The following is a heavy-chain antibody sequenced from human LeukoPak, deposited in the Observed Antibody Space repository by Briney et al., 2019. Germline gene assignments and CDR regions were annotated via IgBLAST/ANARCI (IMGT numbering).Heavy chain of an antibody. CDR2: INPNTGGT. CDR3: APTDRNYFDY. V-gene: IGHV1-2*02. Sequence: VASVKVSCKASGYTFTGYEMHWVRQAPGQGLEWMGWINPNTGGTNYAQRFQDRVTMTRDTSISTAYMDLSSPRSDDTAVYYCAPTDRNYFDYWGQGILVTVSS. CDR1: GYTFTGYE. J-gene: IGHJ4*02.